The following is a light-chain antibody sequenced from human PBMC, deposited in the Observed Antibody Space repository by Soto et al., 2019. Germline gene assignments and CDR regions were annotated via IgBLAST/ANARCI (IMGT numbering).Light chain of an antibody. V-gene: IGLV1-40*01. CDR2: DHN. Sequence: QSVLTQPPSVSGAPGQRVTISCTGSRSNIGAGYNVHWYQQLPGTAPKLIIYDHNNRPSGVPDRFSGSKSGTSASLAITGLQAEDEADYYCQSYDTRLSAVVVFGGGTMVTVL. J-gene: IGLJ2*01. CDR3: QSYDTRLSAVVV. CDR1: RSNIGAGYN.